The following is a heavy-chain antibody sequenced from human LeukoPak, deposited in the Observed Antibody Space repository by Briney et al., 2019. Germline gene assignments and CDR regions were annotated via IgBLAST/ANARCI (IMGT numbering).Heavy chain of an antibody. CDR3: AKDLEYYYDSSGYL. CDR1: GFTVSSYA. V-gene: IGHV3-23*01. D-gene: IGHD3-22*01. Sequence: GGSLRLSCAASGFTVSSYAMSWVRQAPGKGLEWVSAISGSGGSTYYADCVKGRFTISGDNSKNTLYLQMNSLRAEDTAVYYCAKDLEYYYDSSGYLWGQGTLVTVSS. J-gene: IGHJ4*02. CDR2: ISGSGGST.